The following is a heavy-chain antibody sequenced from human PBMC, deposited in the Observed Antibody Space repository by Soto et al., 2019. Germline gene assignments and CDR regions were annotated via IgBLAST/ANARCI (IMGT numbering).Heavy chain of an antibody. D-gene: IGHD6-13*01. CDR3: ARDYSSSWSHWFGP. Sequence: EVQLVESGGGLVQPGGSLRLSCAASGFTFSDYPMHWVRQAPGKGLEYVSAISGNGISTYYASSVKGRFTISRDNSKNTLYLQMSSLRAEEMAVYYCARDYSSSWSHWFGPWGQGTLVTVSS. CDR2: ISGNGIST. CDR1: GFTFSDYP. V-gene: IGHV3-64*01. J-gene: IGHJ5*02.